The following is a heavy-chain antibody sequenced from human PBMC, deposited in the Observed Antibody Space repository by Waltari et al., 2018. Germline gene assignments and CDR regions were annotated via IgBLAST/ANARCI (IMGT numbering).Heavy chain of an antibody. CDR2: INAGGTDT. V-gene: IGHV3-23*01. J-gene: IGHJ4*02. CDR1: GFPFRNYA. D-gene: IGHD3-16*01. CDR3: AKDRGSGLYYYFDY. Sequence: EVRLLESGGGSVQPGGSLRLSCAASGFPFRNYAMSWVRQAPGKGLEWVSSINAGGTDTYDADSVKGRFTISRDNSKNTLYMQMTSLRAEDTAVYYCAKDRGSGLYYYFDYWGQGTLVPVSS.